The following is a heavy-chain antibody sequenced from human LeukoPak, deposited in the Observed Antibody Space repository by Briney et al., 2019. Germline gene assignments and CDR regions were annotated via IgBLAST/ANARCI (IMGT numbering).Heavy chain of an antibody. J-gene: IGHJ3*01. D-gene: IGHD4-17*01. CDR3: AKEAGQDYGALDAFDV. CDR2: IYSGGST. Sequence: GGSLRLSCAASGFTVSSNYMSWVRQAPGKGLEWVSVIYSGGSTYYAESVKGRFTISRDNARNSLYLQMNSLRAEDTAVYYCAKEAGQDYGALDAFDVWGQGTMVTVSS. CDR1: GFTVSSNY. V-gene: IGHV3-53*01.